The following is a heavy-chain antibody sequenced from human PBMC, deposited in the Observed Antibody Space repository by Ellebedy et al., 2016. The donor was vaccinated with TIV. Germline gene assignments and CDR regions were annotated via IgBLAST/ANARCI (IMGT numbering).Heavy chain of an antibody. V-gene: IGHV1-2*04. CDR2: INPNSGGT. Sequence: AASVQVSCKASGYTFTGYYKHWVRQAPGQGLEWMGWINPNSGGTNYAQKFQGWVTLTRDTSISTAYMELSRLRSDDTAVYYCAREGWYNWNDGEVSRRGNFDYWGQGTLVTVSS. CDR1: GYTFTGYY. CDR3: AREGWYNWNDGEVSRRGNFDY. D-gene: IGHD1-20*01. J-gene: IGHJ4*02.